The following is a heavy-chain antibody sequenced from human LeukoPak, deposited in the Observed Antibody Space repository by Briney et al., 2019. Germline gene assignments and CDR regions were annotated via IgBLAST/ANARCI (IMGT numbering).Heavy chain of an antibody. Sequence: GGSLRLSCAASEFTFSNYWMNWARQAPGKGLEWVASINHNGNVNYYVDSVKGRFTISRDNAKNSLYLQMSNLRAEDTAVYFCARGGGLDVWGQGATVTVSS. CDR1: EFTFSNYW. D-gene: IGHD3-16*01. CDR3: ARGGGLDV. V-gene: IGHV3-7*03. CDR2: INHNGNVN. J-gene: IGHJ6*02.